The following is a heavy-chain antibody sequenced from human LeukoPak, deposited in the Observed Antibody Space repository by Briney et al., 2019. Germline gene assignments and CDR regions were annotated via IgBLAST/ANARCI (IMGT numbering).Heavy chain of an antibody. J-gene: IGHJ4*02. CDR2: IIPIFGTA. D-gene: IGHD2-2*01. CDR3: ATKVGRIVVVPAAIGTGGLDY. Sequence: ASVKVSCKASGGTFSSYAISWVRQAPGQGLEWMGGIIPIFGTANYAQKFQGRVTITADESTSTAYMELSSLRSEDTAVYYCATKVGRIVVVPAAIGTGGLDYWGQETLVTVSS. CDR1: GGTFSSYA. V-gene: IGHV1-69*13.